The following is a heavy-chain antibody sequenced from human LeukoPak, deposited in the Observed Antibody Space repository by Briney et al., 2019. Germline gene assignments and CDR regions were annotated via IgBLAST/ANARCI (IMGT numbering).Heavy chain of an antibody. CDR3: ARAVAYYYDSSGPHYFDY. Sequence: ASVKVSCKASGYTFTGYYMYWVRQAPGQGLEWMGWINPNSGGTNYAQKFQGRVTMTRDTSISTAYMELSRLGSDDTAVYYCARAVAYYYDSSGPHYFDYWGQGTLVTVSS. J-gene: IGHJ4*02. CDR2: INPNSGGT. D-gene: IGHD3-22*01. V-gene: IGHV1-2*02. CDR1: GYTFTGYY.